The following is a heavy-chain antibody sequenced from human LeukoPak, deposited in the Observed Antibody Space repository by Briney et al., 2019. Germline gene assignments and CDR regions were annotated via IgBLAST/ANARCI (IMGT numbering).Heavy chain of an antibody. CDR2: ISGSGGST. D-gene: IGHD3-3*01. J-gene: IGHJ4*02. V-gene: IGHV3-23*01. CDR1: GFTFSSYA. Sequence: GGSLRLSCAATGFTFSSYAMSWVRQAPGKGLEWGSAISGSGGSTYYADSVKGRFTISRDNSKNTLYLQMNSLRAEDTAVYYCAKFPYYDFWSGYFFDYWGQGTLVTVSS. CDR3: AKFPYYDFWSGYFFDY.